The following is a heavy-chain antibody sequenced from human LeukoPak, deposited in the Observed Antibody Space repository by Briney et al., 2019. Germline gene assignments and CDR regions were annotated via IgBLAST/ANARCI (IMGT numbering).Heavy chain of an antibody. J-gene: IGHJ4*02. D-gene: IGHD1-14*01. CDR2: INHSGST. CDR3: ARQSYGTIPFDY. CDR1: GGSFSGYY. Sequence: SETLSLTCAVYGGSFSGYYWSWIRQPPGKGLEWMGKINHSGSTNYNPYLKSRGTISLHTSKHQFSLKVSSLTAADTAVYYCARQSYGTIPFDYWGQRTLVTVSS. V-gene: IGHV4-34*01.